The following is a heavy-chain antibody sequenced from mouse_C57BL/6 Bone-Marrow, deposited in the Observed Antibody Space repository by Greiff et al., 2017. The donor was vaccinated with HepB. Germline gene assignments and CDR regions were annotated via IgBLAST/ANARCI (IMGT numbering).Heavy chain of an antibody. CDR2: IWRGGST. D-gene: IGHD1-1*01. CDR1: GFSLTSYG. Sequence: VKLEESGPGLVQPSQSLSITCTVSGFSLTSYGVHWVRQSPGKGLEWLGVIWRGGSTDYNAAFMSRLSITKDNSKSQVFFKMNSLQADDTAIYYCATYYYGSSYVRYWYFDVWGTGTTVTVSS. J-gene: IGHJ1*03. V-gene: IGHV2-5*01. CDR3: ATYYYGSSYVRYWYFDV.